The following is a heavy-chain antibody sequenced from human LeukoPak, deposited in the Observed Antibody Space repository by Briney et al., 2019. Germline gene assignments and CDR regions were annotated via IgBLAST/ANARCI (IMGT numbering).Heavy chain of an antibody. CDR3: AGLVVPAAEYYYGMDV. CDR2: IYHSGST. J-gene: IGHJ6*04. V-gene: IGHV4-4*02. D-gene: IGHD2-2*01. CDR1: GGSISSSNW. Sequence: PSETLSLTCAVSGGSISSSNWWSWVRQPPGQGLERIGEIYHSGSTNYNPFLKSRVTISVDKSKNQFSLKLSSVTAADTAVYYCAGLVVPAAEYYYGMDVWGKGTTVTVSS.